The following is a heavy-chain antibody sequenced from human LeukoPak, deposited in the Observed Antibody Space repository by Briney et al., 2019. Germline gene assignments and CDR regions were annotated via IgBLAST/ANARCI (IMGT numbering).Heavy chain of an antibody. CDR1: GGSFSGYY. Sequence: SETLSLTCAVYGGSFSGYYWSWIRQPPGKGLEWIGEINHSGSTNFNPSLKSRVTISVDTSKNQFSLKLSSVTAADTAVYYCARVRGPIRLGRIRFLSGFDYWGQGTLVTVSS. CDR3: ARVRGPIRLGRIRFLSGFDY. J-gene: IGHJ4*02. D-gene: IGHD3-3*01. V-gene: IGHV4-34*01. CDR2: INHSGST.